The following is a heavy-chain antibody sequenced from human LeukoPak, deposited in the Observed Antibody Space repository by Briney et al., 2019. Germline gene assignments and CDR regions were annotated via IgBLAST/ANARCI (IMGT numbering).Heavy chain of an antibody. CDR3: AKDANCSGGSCYSLHAFDI. Sequence: GGSLRLSCAASGFTFSSYWMSWVRQAPGKGLEWVSAISGSGGSTYYADSVKGRFTISRDNSKNTLYLQMNSLRAEDTAVYYCAKDANCSGGSCYSLHAFDIWGQGTMVTVSS. CDR1: GFTFSSYW. D-gene: IGHD2-15*01. J-gene: IGHJ3*02. V-gene: IGHV3-23*01. CDR2: ISGSGGST.